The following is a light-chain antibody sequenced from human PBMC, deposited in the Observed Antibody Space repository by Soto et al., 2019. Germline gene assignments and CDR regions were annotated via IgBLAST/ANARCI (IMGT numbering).Light chain of an antibody. CDR1: SSDIGNYDF. CDR3: SSYTTSTSFIL. Sequence: QSALTQPASVSGSPGQSITISCTGTSSDIGNYDFVSWYQQVPGTAPKAMIYEVSSRPSGVSNRFSGSKSGNTASLTISGLHAEHEAYYYCSSYTTSTSFILFGGGTKLTVL. J-gene: IGLJ2*01. CDR2: EVS. V-gene: IGLV2-14*01.